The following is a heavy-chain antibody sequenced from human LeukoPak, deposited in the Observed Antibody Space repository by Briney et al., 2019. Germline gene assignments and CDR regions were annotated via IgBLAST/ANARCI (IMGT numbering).Heavy chain of an antibody. CDR1: GYTFTGYY. V-gene: IGHV1-2*02. Sequence: ASVKVSCKASGYTFTGYYMHWVRQAPGQGHEWMGWINPNSGGTNYAQKFQGRVTKTRDTSISTAYMELSRLRSDDTAVYYCARVGEDSSSWYYNWFDPWGQGTLVTVSS. D-gene: IGHD6-13*01. J-gene: IGHJ5*02. CDR3: ARVGEDSSSWYYNWFDP. CDR2: INPNSGGT.